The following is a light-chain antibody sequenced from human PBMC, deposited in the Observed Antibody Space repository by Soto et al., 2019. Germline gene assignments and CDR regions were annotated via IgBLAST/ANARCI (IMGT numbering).Light chain of an antibody. V-gene: IGKV3-20*01. J-gene: IGKJ1*01. CDR3: QQYGSSPWT. CDR2: TAS. CDR1: ESIASNY. Sequence: EIVLTQSPGTLSLSPGERATLSCRASESIASNYLAWYQQKPGQAPRLLIYTASNRATGIPDKISGSGSRTDFTLTISRLEPEDFAVYYCQQYGSSPWTSGQGTKVEIK.